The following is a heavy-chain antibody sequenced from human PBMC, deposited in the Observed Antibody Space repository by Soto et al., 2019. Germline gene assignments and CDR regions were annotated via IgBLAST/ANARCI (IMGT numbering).Heavy chain of an antibody. CDR1: GYTFTKNW. CDR3: VRLTGRSAYGLDV. Sequence: AGESLKISCQASGYTFTKNWISWVRQMPGKGLEWMGRIDPSDSETKYNPSVEGHVRLSVDEFTSTAYLEWSSLKASDSAMYYCVRLTGRSAYGLDVWGQGTTVTVSS. CDR2: IDPSDSET. J-gene: IGHJ6*02. V-gene: IGHV5-10-1*01. D-gene: IGHD7-27*01.